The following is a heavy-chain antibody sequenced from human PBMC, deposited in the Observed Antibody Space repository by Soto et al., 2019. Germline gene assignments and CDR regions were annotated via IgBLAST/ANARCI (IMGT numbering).Heavy chain of an antibody. Sequence: ASVKVSCKASGYTFTSYGISWVRQAPGQGLEWMGWMNPNSGNTGYAQKFQGRVTMTRNTSISTAYMELSSLRSEDTAVYYCARVRIWFGEFDYYYYGMDVWGQGTTVTVSS. CDR1: GYTFTSYG. J-gene: IGHJ6*02. CDR3: ARVRIWFGEFDYYYYGMDV. V-gene: IGHV1-8*02. D-gene: IGHD3-10*01. CDR2: MNPNSGNT.